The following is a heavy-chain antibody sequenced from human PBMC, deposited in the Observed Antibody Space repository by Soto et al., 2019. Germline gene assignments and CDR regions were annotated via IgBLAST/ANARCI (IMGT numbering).Heavy chain of an antibody. CDR2: LYYGRSA. D-gene: IGHD3-22*01. CDR3: ALRSMAVVPEY. CDR1: GDSISSYY. Sequence: QVQLQESGPGLVKPSETLSLTCAVSGDSISSYYCMWIRQPPGKGLESIGYLYYGRSANYNPSLKRRVTLSADTSTNQCSLTLSSMTAADTGVYYCALRSMAVVPEYWGQGTLVTVSS. J-gene: IGHJ4*02. V-gene: IGHV4-59*01.